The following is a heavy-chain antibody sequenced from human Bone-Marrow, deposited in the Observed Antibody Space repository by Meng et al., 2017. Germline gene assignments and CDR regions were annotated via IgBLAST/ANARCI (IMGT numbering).Heavy chain of an antibody. Sequence: SVKVSCKASGYTFTSYDINWVRQAPGQGLEWMGGIIPIFGTANYAQKFQGRVTITADKSTSTAYIELSSLRSEDTAVYYCATSLEWLSMNDYFDYWGQGTLVTVSS. CDR3: ATSLEWLSMNDYFDY. J-gene: IGHJ4*02. CDR1: GYTFTSYD. V-gene: IGHV1-69*06. D-gene: IGHD3-3*01. CDR2: IIPIFGTA.